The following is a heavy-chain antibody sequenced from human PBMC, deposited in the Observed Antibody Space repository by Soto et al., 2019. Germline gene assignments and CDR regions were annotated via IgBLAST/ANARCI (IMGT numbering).Heavy chain of an antibody. J-gene: IGHJ6*02. CDR2: IYPGDSGT. CDR1: GYSFTSYW. CDR3: ARVGAGAARGYYYGMDV. V-gene: IGHV5-51*01. Sequence: PGESLKISCKGSGYSFTSYWIGWVRQMPGKGLEWMGIIYPGDSGTRYSPSFQGQVTISADKSISTAYLQWSSLKASDTAMYYCARVGAGAARGYYYGMDVWGQGTTVTVSS. D-gene: IGHD6-6*01.